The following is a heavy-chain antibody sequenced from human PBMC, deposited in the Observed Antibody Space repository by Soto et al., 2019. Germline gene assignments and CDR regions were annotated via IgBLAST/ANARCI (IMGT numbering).Heavy chain of an antibody. CDR1: GFTFSSYW. D-gene: IGHD4-17*01. J-gene: IGHJ5*02. CDR2: IKQDGSEK. Sequence: EVQLVESGGGLVQPGGSLRLSCAASGFTFSSYWMSWVRQAPGKGLEWVANIKQDGSEKYYVDSVKGRFTISRDNAKNSLYLQMNSLRAEDTAVYYCARDRMTTVTHNWFDPWGQGTLVTVSS. CDR3: ARDRMTTVTHNWFDP. V-gene: IGHV3-7*01.